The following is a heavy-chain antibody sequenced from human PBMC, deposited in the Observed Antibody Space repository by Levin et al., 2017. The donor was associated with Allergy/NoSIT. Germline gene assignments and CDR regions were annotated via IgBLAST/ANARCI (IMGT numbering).Heavy chain of an antibody. CDR2: ISSSGSFI. V-gene: IGHV3-11*01. D-gene: IGHD4-11*01. CDR3: ARDKAAYSNYVGDHYYGMDV. J-gene: IGHJ6*02. CDR1: GFTFGDYY. Sequence: GESLKISCAASGFTFGDYYMSWIRQAPGKGLEWVSYISSSGSFIYYADSVKGRFTISRDNARNSLFLQVNSLRAEDTAVYYCARDKAAYSNYVGDHYYGMDVWGQGTTVTVSS.